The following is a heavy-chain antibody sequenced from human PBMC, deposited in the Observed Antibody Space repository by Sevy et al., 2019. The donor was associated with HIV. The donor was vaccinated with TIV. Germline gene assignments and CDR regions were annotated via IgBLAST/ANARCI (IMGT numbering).Heavy chain of an antibody. Sequence: SETLSLTCTVSGDSISSYYWSWIRQPPGKGLEWIGYIYYSGSTNYNPSLKSRVTISVDTSKNQFSLKLSSVTAADTAVYYCASGIAAAAIDYWGQGTLVTVSS. V-gene: IGHV4-59*01. J-gene: IGHJ4*02. CDR3: ASGIAAAAIDY. CDR2: IYYSGST. D-gene: IGHD6-13*01. CDR1: GDSISSYY.